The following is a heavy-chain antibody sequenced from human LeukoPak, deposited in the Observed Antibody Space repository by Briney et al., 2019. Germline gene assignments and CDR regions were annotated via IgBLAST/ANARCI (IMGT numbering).Heavy chain of an antibody. V-gene: IGHV1-46*04. Sequence: GASVKVSCKASGYTFSNYKIQWVRQAPGQGLEWMGVINPSDGSTTYAQKLQDRVSMTRDTSTTTVYMELSSLTSEDRAVYYCAKGPFILGSVAEIPSWFDLWGQGTLVTVSS. CDR1: GYTFSNYK. J-gene: IGHJ5*02. CDR2: INPSDGST. D-gene: IGHD6-19*01. CDR3: AKGPFILGSVAEIPSWFDL.